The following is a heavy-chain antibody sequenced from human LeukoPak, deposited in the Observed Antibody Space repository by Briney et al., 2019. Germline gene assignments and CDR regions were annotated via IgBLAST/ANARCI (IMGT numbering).Heavy chain of an antibody. J-gene: IGHJ5*02. Sequence: PGGSLRLSCAASGFTFSSYSMNWVRQAPGKGLEWVAVMSFDGSNEFYADSVKGRFTIFRDNFKNTLYLQMNSLRPDDTAVYYCARASVVAATHWFDPWGQGTLVTVSS. CDR2: MSFDGSNE. CDR3: ARASVVAATHWFDP. V-gene: IGHV3-30*03. D-gene: IGHD2-15*01. CDR1: GFTFSSYS.